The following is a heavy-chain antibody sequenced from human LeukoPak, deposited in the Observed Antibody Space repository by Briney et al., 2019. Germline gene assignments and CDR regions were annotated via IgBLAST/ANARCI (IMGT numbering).Heavy chain of an antibody. J-gene: IGHJ3*02. D-gene: IGHD1-26*01. Sequence: PGGSLGLSCVASGFTFSDYWMSWVRQAPGKGLEWVANINQDGSEKYFVDSVKGRFTISRDNAKNSLYLQMNSLRAEDTAVYYCARAREKWVAFDIWGQGTMVTVSS. CDR3: ARAREKWVAFDI. V-gene: IGHV3-7*04. CDR1: GFTFSDYW. CDR2: INQDGSEK.